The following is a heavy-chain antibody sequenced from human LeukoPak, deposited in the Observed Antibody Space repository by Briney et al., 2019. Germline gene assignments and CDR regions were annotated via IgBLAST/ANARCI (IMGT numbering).Heavy chain of an antibody. V-gene: IGHV1-69*06. J-gene: IGHJ5*02. CDR2: ILPTFGTP. CDR3: ARDSDYGDYGGWFDP. D-gene: IGHD4-17*01. CDR1: GGTFNTYS. Sequence: GASVKVSCKASGGTFNTYSINWVRQAPGQGLEWMGGILPTFGTPHYAKKFLTRVTISADISTTTAYLELTSLRSDDTAVYYCARDSDYGDYGGWFDPWGQGTLVSVSS.